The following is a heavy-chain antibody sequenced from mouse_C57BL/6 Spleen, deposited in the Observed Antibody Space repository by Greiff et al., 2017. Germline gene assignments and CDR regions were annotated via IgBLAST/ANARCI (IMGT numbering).Heavy chain of an antibody. J-gene: IGHJ4*01. CDR2: INPSSGYT. D-gene: IGHD1-1*02. CDR3: AKPPPYYEDAMDY. Sequence: VQLQQSGAELAKPGASVKLSCKASGYTFTSYWMHWVKQRPGQGLEWIGYINPSSGYTKYNQKFKDKATLTADKSSSTAYMQLSSLTYEDSAVYYGAKPPPYYEDAMDYWGQGTSVTVSS. CDR1: GYTFTSYW. V-gene: IGHV1-7*01.